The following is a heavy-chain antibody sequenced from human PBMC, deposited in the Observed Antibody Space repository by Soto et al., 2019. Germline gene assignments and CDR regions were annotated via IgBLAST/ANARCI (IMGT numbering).Heavy chain of an antibody. CDR1: GYSFTSYW. D-gene: IGHD5-18*01. J-gene: IGHJ6*02. V-gene: IGHV5-51*01. Sequence: GESLKISCKGSGYSFTSYWIGWVRQMPGKGLEWMGIIYPGDAVNREPASFQGQFTISADKSDSTAYLQMSSLKASDTAIYYCTRTESGYSYGFADVWGQGTKVTVSS. CDR2: IYPGDAVN. CDR3: TRTESGYSYGFADV.